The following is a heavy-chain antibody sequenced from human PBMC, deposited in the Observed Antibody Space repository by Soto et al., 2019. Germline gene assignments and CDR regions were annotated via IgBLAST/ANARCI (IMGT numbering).Heavy chain of an antibody. V-gene: IGHV5-51*01. D-gene: IGHD2-15*01. J-gene: IGHJ4*02. CDR1: GYSFTSYW. CDR3: ARSPVVTTYYFDY. Sequence: GESLKISCKGSGYSFTSYWIGWVRQMPGKGLEWMGIIYPGDSDTRYSPPFQGQVTISADKSISTAYLQWSSLKASDTAMYYCARSPVVTTYYFDYWGQGTLVTVSS. CDR2: IYPGDSDT.